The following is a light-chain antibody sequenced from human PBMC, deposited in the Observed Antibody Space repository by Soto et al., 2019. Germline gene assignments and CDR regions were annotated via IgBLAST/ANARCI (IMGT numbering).Light chain of an antibody. CDR3: QHHNDWVKT. CDR2: RAS. V-gene: IGKV3-15*01. Sequence: EIVMTQSPATLSVSPGERATLSCMANQSISINLAWDQQKPGQTPRLLIYRASTRAASIPARFSGSGSGTEFNLHISSLQSEDFAVYYCQHHNDWVKTFGQGTKLEIK. CDR1: QSISIN. J-gene: IGKJ2*01.